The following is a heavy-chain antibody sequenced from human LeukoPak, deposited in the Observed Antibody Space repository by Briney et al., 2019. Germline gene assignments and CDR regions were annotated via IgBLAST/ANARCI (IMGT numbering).Heavy chain of an antibody. J-gene: IGHJ4*02. CDR3: ARLLSGN. CDR1: GFTFGDYA. Sequence: GGSLRFSCTASGFTFGDYAMNWVRQAPGKGLEWVAVISYDGSNKYYADSVKGRFTISRDNSKNTLYLQMNSLRAEDMAVYYCARLLSGNWGQGTLVTVSS. V-gene: IGHV3-30-3*01. CDR2: ISYDGSNK. D-gene: IGHD2-15*01.